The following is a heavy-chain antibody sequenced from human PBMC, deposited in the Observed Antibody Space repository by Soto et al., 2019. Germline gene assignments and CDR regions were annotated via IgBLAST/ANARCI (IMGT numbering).Heavy chain of an antibody. CDR1: GGSFSGYY. CDR3: ARGWVTTGIYYYYGMDV. J-gene: IGHJ6*02. V-gene: IGHV4-34*01. Sequence: SETLSLTCAVYGGSFSGYYWSWIRQPPGKGLEWIGEINHSGSTNYNPSLKSRVTISVDTSKNQFSLKLSSVTAADTAVYYCARGWVTTGIYYYYGMDVWGQGTTVTVSS. CDR2: INHSGST. D-gene: IGHD4-17*01.